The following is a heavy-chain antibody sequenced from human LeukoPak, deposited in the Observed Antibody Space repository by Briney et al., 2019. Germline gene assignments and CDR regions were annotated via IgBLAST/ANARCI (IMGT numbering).Heavy chain of an antibody. Sequence: SETLSLTCTVSGGSISSYYWGWIRQPPGKGLEWIGHIYASGRADYSPSLKSRVTISVDTSNNWFSLKLSSVTAADTAVYYCARWSGYSHWFDPWGQGTLVTVSS. J-gene: IGHJ5*02. D-gene: IGHD3-3*01. V-gene: IGHV4-4*08. CDR1: GGSISSYY. CDR2: IYASGRA. CDR3: ARWSGYSHWFDP.